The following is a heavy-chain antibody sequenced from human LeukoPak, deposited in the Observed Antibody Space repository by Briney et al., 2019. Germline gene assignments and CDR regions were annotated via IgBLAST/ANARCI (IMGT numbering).Heavy chain of an antibody. J-gene: IGHJ4*02. CDR3: AKGNYYDSSLDY. CDR2: ISWNSGSI. CDR1: GFTFDDYA. V-gene: IGHV3-9*01. D-gene: IGHD3-22*01. Sequence: GGSLRLSCAASGFTFDDYAMHWVRQAPGKGLEWVSGISWNSGSIGYADSVKGRFTISRGNAKNSLYLQMNSLRAEDTALYHCAKGNYYDSSLDYWGQGTLVTVSS.